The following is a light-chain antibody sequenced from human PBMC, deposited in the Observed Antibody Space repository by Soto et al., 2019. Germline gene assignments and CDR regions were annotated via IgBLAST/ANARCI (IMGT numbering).Light chain of an antibody. CDR1: QSLGSSF. J-gene: IGKJ4*01. CDR3: QQDGSSPPT. V-gene: IGKV3-20*01. Sequence: EIVLTQSPGTLSLSPGERATLSCRASQSLGSSFLAWYQQKPGQAPRLLIYGASSRATAIPDRFSGSGSATDFTLIISRLEPEDFAVYYCQQDGSSPPTFGGGTKVEVK. CDR2: GAS.